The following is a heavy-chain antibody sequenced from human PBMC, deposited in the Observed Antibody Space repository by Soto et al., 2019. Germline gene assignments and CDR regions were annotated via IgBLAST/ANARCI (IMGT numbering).Heavy chain of an antibody. Sequence: GGSLRLSCATSGFTFSGYEMNWVRQAPGKGLEWVSHISSGGSSIYYADSVKGRFTISRDNAKNSVYLQMNSLRAEDTAVYYCARDIGVGPAGFDYWGQGTLVTVSS. V-gene: IGHV3-48*03. CDR1: GFTFSGYE. J-gene: IGHJ4*02. CDR2: ISSGGSSI. CDR3: ARDIGVGPAGFDY. D-gene: IGHD2-2*01.